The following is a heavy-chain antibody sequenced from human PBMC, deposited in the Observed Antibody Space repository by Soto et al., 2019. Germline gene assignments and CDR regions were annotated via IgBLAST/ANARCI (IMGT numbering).Heavy chain of an antibody. D-gene: IGHD7-27*01. CDR1: GFTFSSYA. J-gene: IGHJ4*02. Sequence: GGSLRLSCAASGFTFSSYAMSWVRQAPGKGLEWVSTISAGGGATYYADSVKGRFTISRDNSKNTLYLQMNSLRAEDTAVYYCAKERTGDFDSWGQGTLVTVSS. CDR3: AKERTGDFDS. CDR2: ISAGGGAT. V-gene: IGHV3-23*01.